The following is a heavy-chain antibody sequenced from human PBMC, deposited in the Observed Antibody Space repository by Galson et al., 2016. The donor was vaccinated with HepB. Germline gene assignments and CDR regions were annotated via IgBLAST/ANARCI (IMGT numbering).Heavy chain of an antibody. D-gene: IGHD1-26*01. V-gene: IGHV5-10-1*01. CDR2: IDPSDSYT. CDR1: GYSFTSDW. CDR3: ATRGGELLPGDLDV. J-gene: IGHJ6*02. Sequence: QSGAEVKKPGESLRISCKGSGYSFTSDWISWVRQMPGKGLEWMGRIDPSDSYTNYSPSFQGHVPISADKSSSTPYLQWSSLKASATAMYYCATRGGELLPGDLDVWGQGTTVTVSS.